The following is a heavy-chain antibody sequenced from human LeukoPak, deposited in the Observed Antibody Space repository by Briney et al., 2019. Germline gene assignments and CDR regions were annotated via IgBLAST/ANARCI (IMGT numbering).Heavy chain of an antibody. V-gene: IGHV1-18*04. CDR1: GYTFTSNY. J-gene: IGHJ4*02. D-gene: IGHD5-24*01. CDR2: ISAYNGNT. Sequence: ASVKVSCKASGYTFTSNYIHWVRQAPGQGLEWMGWISAYNGNTNYAQKLQGRVTMTTDTSTSTAYMELRSLRSDDTAVYYCARDQVEMATITSLDYWGQGTLVTVSS. CDR3: ARDQVEMATITSLDY.